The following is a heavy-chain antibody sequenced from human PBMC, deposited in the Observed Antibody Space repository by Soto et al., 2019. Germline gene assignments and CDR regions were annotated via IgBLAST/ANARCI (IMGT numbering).Heavy chain of an antibody. CDR3: GREFCGWGSCFKKSWGGFLDF. CDR1: GGSISSSNW. V-gene: IGHV4-4*02. D-gene: IGHD2-15*01. CDR2: IYHSGST. J-gene: IGHJ3*01. Sequence: PSETLSLTCAVSGGSISSSNWWSWVRQPPGKGLEWIGEIYHSGSTNYNPSLKSRVTISVDKSKNQFSLKLSSVTAAATAVYYWGREFCGWGSCFKKSWGGFLDFWGKGKMYTFPS.